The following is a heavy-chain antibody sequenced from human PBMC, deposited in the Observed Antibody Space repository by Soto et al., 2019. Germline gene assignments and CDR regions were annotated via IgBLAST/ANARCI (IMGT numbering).Heavy chain of an antibody. Sequence: GGSLRLSCAASGFTFDDYAMHWVRQAPGKGLEWVSGISWNSGSIGYADSVKGRFTISRDNAKNSLYLQMNSLRAEDTALYYCAKDTSNEWLMGYYFDYWGQGTLVTVSS. CDR1: GFTFDDYA. V-gene: IGHV3-9*01. CDR2: ISWNSGSI. D-gene: IGHD6-19*01. CDR3: AKDTSNEWLMGYYFDY. J-gene: IGHJ4*02.